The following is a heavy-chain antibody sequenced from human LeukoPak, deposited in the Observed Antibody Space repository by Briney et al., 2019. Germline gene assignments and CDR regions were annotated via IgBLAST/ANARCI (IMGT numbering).Heavy chain of an antibody. CDR1: GFSFNNYA. CDR3: AKDSCYYHSRGPLGDGFDI. J-gene: IGHJ3*02. CDR2: ISDSGDSI. Sequence: AGGSLRLSCAASGFSFNNYAMSWVRQAPGTGLEWVSDISDSGDSIHYADSVKGRFTISRDNSRNTLYLQMNSLRAEDTAVYYGAKDSCYYHSRGPLGDGFDIWGQGTKVTVSS. D-gene: IGHD3-22*01. V-gene: IGHV3-23*01.